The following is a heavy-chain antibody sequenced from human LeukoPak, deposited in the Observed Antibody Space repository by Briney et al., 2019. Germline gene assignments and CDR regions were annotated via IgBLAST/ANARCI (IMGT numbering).Heavy chain of an antibody. CDR1: GFTFSSYS. J-gene: IGHJ4*02. CDR3: ARGTRLRQATTAPEAGY. Sequence: KPGGSLRLSCAASGFTFSSYSMNWVRQAPGNGLAWVSSISSSSSYIYYADSVKGRFTISRDNAKNSLYLQMNSLRAEDTAVYYCARGTRLRQATTAPEAGYWGQGTLVTVSS. V-gene: IGHV3-21*01. D-gene: IGHD5-12*01. CDR2: ISSSSSYI.